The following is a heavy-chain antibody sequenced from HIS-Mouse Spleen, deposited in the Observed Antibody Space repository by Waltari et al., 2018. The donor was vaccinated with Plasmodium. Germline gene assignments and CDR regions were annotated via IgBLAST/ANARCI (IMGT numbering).Heavy chain of an antibody. CDR1: GGSFSGYY. CDR2: IIHSGST. D-gene: IGHD3-10*01. J-gene: IGHJ4*02. Sequence: QVQLQQWGAGLLKPSETLSLTCAVYGGSFSGYYWSWIRQPPGKGLAWNGEIIHSGSTNYNPALKSRVTISVDTSKNQFSLKLSSVTAADTAVYYCASSGSGSYYYWGQGTLVTVSS. CDR3: ASSGSGSYYY. V-gene: IGHV4-34*12.